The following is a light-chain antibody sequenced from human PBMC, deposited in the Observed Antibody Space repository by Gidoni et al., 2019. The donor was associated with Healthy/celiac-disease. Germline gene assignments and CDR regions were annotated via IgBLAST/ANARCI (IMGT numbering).Light chain of an antibody. V-gene: IGKV1-39*01. CDR2: AAS. Sequence: DIQMTQSPSSLSASVGDRVTITCRASQSSSSYLNWYQQKPGKAPKLLIYAASSLQSVVPSRFSGSGSGTDFTLTISSLQPEDFATYYCQQSYSTPRTFGQGTKVESK. J-gene: IGKJ1*01. CDR3: QQSYSTPRT. CDR1: QSSSSY.